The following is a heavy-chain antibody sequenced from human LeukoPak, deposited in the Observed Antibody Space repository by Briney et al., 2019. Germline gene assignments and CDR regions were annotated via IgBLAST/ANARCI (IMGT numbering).Heavy chain of an antibody. Sequence: GESLKISCKGSGYSFTSYWIGWVRQMPGKGLEWMGIIYPGDSDTRYSPSFQGQVTISADKSISTAYLQWSSLKASDTAIYYCARFMALEYEDTSGYPDYWGQGTLVTVSS. CDR3: ARFMALEYEDTSGYPDY. CDR1: GYSFTSYW. J-gene: IGHJ4*02. CDR2: IYPGDSDT. D-gene: IGHD3-22*01. V-gene: IGHV5-51*01.